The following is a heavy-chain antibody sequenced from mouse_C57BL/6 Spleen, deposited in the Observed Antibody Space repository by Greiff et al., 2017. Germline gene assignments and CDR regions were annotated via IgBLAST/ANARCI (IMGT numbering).Heavy chain of an antibody. J-gene: IGHJ3*01. Sequence: QVQLQQPGAELVRPGSSVKLSCKASGYTFTSYWMHWVKQRPGQGLEWIGDIYPGSGSTNYNEKFKSKATLTVDTSSSTAYMQLSSLTSEDSAVYYCAREGYSNYEFAYWGQGTLVTVSA. CDR3: AREGYSNYEFAY. CDR2: IYPGSGST. CDR1: GYTFTSYW. D-gene: IGHD2-5*01. V-gene: IGHV1-55*01.